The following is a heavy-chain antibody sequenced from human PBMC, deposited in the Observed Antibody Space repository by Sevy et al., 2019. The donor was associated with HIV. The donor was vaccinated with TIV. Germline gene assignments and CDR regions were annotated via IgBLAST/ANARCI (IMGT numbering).Heavy chain of an antibody. J-gene: IGHJ4*02. Sequence: ASVKVSCKASGYTFTSYGISWVRQAPGQGLEWMGWISAYNGNTNYAQKLQGRVTMTTDTSTSTAYMELRSLGSDDTAVYYCARTLSPSGYYDFWSGYLYFDYWGQGTLVTVSS. CDR3: ARTLSPSGYYDFWSGYLYFDY. CDR1: GYTFTSYG. V-gene: IGHV1-18*01. CDR2: ISAYNGNT. D-gene: IGHD3-3*01.